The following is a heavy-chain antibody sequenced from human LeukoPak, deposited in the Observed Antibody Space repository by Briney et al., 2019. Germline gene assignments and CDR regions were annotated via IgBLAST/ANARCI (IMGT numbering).Heavy chain of an antibody. D-gene: IGHD3-3*01. V-gene: IGHV1-69*05. CDR1: GGTFNSYA. Sequence: SVKVSCKASGGTFNSYAINWVRQAPGQGLEWMGGIIPIFGTTNYAQKFQGRVTITTDESTRTAYMELTSLRSEDTAVYYCARLGSRFLEWSNFDYWGQGTLVTVSS. CDR2: IIPIFGTT. J-gene: IGHJ4*02. CDR3: ARLGSRFLEWSNFDY.